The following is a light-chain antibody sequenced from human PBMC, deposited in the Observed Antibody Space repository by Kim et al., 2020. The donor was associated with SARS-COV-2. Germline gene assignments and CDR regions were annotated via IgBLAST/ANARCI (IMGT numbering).Light chain of an antibody. Sequence: LYPGERATLSCMASQSISSYLAWYQQKPGQAPRLIIYDAPNRATGIPARFSGSGSGTDFTLTISSLEPEDFAVYYCQQRYNWPITFGQGTRLEIK. CDR1: QSISSY. CDR3: QQRYNWPIT. J-gene: IGKJ5*01. V-gene: IGKV3-11*01. CDR2: DAP.